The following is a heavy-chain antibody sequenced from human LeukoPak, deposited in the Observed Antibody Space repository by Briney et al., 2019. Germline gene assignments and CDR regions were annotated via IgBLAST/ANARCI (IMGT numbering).Heavy chain of an antibody. J-gene: IGHJ4*02. Sequence: ASVKVSCKASGYTFTGYYMHWVRQAPGQGLEWMGWINPNSGGTNYAQKFQGRVTMTRDTSISTAYMELSRLRSDDTAVYYCARYSTVTVYYFDYWGQGTLVTVSS. V-gene: IGHV1-2*02. CDR2: INPNSGGT. D-gene: IGHD4-17*01. CDR3: ARYSTVTVYYFDY. CDR1: GYTFTGYY.